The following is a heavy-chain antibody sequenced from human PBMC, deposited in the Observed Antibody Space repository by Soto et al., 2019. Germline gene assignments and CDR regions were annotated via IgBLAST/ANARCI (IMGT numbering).Heavy chain of an antibody. V-gene: IGHV1-18*01. CDR1: GYTFTSYG. CDR3: ASVKYGPPYYYYYGMDV. Sequence: QVQLVPSGAEVKKPGASVKVSCKASGYTFTSYGISWVRQAPGQGLEWMGWISAYNGNTNYAQKLKGRVTMTTDTSTSTAYLELRSLRSYDTAVYYCASVKYGPPYYYYYGMDVWGQGTTVTVSS. J-gene: IGHJ6*02. CDR2: ISAYNGNT. D-gene: IGHD4-17*01.